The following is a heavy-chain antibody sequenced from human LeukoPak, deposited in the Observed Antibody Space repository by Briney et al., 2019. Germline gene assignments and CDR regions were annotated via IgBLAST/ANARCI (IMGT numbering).Heavy chain of an antibody. CDR3: PRASRGVVMTAIYFDY. CDR2: ISSSGSSSGRII. V-gene: IGHV3-48*03. CDR1: GFTFSSYE. D-gene: IGHD2-21*02. Sequence: GGSLRLSCAASGFTFSSYEMNWVRQAPGKGLEGVSYISSSGSSSGRIIDYADSVKGRFTISRDNAKNSLYLQMNSLRAEDTAVYFCPRASRGVVMTAIYFDYWGQGTLVTVSS. J-gene: IGHJ4*02.